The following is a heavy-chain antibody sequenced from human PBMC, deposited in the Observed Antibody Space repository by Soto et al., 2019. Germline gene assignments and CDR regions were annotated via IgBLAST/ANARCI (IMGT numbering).Heavy chain of an antibody. CDR1: GFTFSSYG. CDR3: ARDQDSTYYYDSSGYYNDAFDI. CDR2: IWYDGSNK. Sequence: QVQLVESGGGVVQPGRSLRLSCAASGFTFSSYGMHWVRQAPGKGLEWVAVIWYDGSNKYYADSVKGRFTISRDNSKNTLYLQMNSLRAEDTAVYYCARDQDSTYYYDSSGYYNDAFDIWGQGTMVTVSS. J-gene: IGHJ3*02. D-gene: IGHD3-22*01. V-gene: IGHV3-33*01.